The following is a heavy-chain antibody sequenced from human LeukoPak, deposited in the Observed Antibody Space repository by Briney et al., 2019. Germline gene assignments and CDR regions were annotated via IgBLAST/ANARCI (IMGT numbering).Heavy chain of an antibody. J-gene: IGHJ4*02. Sequence: KSSETLSLTCTVSGGSISSDSYYWSWLRQPAGKGLEWIGRIYTSGSTNYNPSLKSRVTMSVDTSKNQFSLNLSSVTAADTAVYYCARTNYYDSSGYSERKYYFDYWGQGTLVTVSS. CDR1: GGSISSDSYY. CDR3: ARTNYYDSSGYSERKYYFDY. V-gene: IGHV4-61*02. D-gene: IGHD3-22*01. CDR2: IYTSGST.